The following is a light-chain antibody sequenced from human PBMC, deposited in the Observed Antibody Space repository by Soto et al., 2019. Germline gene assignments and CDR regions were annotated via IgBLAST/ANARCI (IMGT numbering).Light chain of an antibody. J-gene: IGKJ5*01. Sequence: EIVLTQSPGTLSLSPGERATLSCRASQSVSNNYLAWYQQKPGQAPRLLIYGASSRATGISDRFSARGSGTDFTLTISRLEPEDFAVYYCHHRGNGITFGQGTRLEIK. V-gene: IGKV3D-20*02. CDR3: HHRGNGIT. CDR1: QSVSNNY. CDR2: GAS.